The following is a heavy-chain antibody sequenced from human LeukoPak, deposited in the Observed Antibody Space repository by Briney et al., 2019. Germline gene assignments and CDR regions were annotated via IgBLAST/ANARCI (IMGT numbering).Heavy chain of an antibody. J-gene: IGHJ5*02. CDR3: ARDRRILVVPAAADL. CDR2: ISYDGSNK. V-gene: IGHV3-30-3*01. CDR1: GFTFSSYA. Sequence: GGSLRVSCAASGFTFSSYAMHWVRQAPGNGLEWVAVISYDGSNKYYADSVKGRFTISRDNSKNTLYLQMNSLRAEDTAVYYCARDRRILVVPAAADLWGQGTLVTVSS. D-gene: IGHD2-2*01.